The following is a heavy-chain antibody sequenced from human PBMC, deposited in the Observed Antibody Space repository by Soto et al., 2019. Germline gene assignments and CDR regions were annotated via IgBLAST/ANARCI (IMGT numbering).Heavy chain of an antibody. CDR1: GYTFTDYF. J-gene: IGHJ4*02. Sequence: GASVKVSCKASGYTFTDYFIHWVRQAPGQGLEWMGWINPDNGGTVYAQKFQGRITMVRDTPVSTVYMELSGLRSGDTAVYYCTRSNQYSASLEFDFWGQGTLVTVSS. CDR2: INPDNGGT. D-gene: IGHD5-12*01. CDR3: TRSNQYSASLEFDF. V-gene: IGHV1-2*02.